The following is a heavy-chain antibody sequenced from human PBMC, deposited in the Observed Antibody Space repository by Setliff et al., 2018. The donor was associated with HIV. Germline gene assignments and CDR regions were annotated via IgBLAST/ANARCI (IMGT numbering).Heavy chain of an antibody. CDR3: ARDRSYYPNYFDF. CDR2: MSFSANS. V-gene: IGHV4-59*01. D-gene: IGHD3-10*01. Sequence: SETLSLTCNVSGDSIKDYYWSWIRQPPGKGLEWLGYMSFSANSNYNPSLKNRITISIDTSKNQFSLRLKSVTAADTAVYYCARDRSYYPNYFDFWGQGTLVTVS. CDR1: GDSIKDYY. J-gene: IGHJ4*02.